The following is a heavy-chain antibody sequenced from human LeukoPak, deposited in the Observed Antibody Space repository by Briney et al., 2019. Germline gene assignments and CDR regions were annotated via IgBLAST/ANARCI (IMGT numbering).Heavy chain of an antibody. CDR2: IYYSGST. V-gene: IGHV4-39*07. J-gene: IGHJ4*02. D-gene: IGHD3-10*01. CDR3: ARVLVGGYYFDY. Sequence: WVRQAPGKGLEWIGSIYYSGSTYYNPSLKSRVTISVDTSKNQFSLKLSSVTAADTAVYYCARVLVGGYYFDYWGQGTLVTVSS.